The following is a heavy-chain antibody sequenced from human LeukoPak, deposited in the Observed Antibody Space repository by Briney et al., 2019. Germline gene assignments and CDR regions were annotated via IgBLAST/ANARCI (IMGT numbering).Heavy chain of an antibody. J-gene: IGHJ4*02. D-gene: IGHD3-10*01. V-gene: IGHV4-39*07. CDR1: GGSISSSSYY. CDR2: IYYSGST. Sequence: SETLSLTCTVSGGSISSSSYYWGWIRQPPGKGLEWIGSIYYSGSTYYNPSLKSRVTISVDRSKNQFSLRLSSVTAADTAVYYCARGISGWFGELVAFDYWGQGTLVTVSS. CDR3: ARGISGWFGELVAFDY.